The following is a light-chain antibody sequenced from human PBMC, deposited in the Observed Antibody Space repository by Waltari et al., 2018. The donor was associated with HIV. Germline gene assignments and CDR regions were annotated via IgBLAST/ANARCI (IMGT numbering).Light chain of an antibody. Sequence: QSVLTQPPSVSGAPGQRVTISCTGRSSNIGAGYDVHWYPQLPGTAPKLLIYGNNNRPSGVPDRFSGSKSATSASLAITGLQAEDEADYYCQSYDSSLSGWVFGGGTKLTVL. J-gene: IGLJ3*02. CDR3: QSYDSSLSGWV. CDR2: GNN. CDR1: SSNIGAGYD. V-gene: IGLV1-40*01.